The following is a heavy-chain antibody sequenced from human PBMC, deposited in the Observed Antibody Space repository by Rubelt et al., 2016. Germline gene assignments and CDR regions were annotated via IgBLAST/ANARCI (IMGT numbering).Heavy chain of an antibody. D-gene: IGHD6-19*01. CDR2: IYYSGST. J-gene: IGHJ4*02. CDR3: ARVADSSGWWGFDY. V-gene: IGHV4-59*12. CDR1: GGSISSYY. Sequence: QVQLQESGPGLVKPSETLSLTCTVSGGSISSYYWSWIRQPPGKGLESIGDIYYSGSTNYNPSLKSRVTISVDTSKNQCSLKLSAVTAADTAVYYCARVADSSGWWGFDYWGQGTLVTVSS.